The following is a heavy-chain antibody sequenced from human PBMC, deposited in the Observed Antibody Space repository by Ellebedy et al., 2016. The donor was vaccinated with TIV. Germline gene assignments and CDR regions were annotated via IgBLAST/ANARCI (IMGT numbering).Heavy chain of an antibody. CDR2: INHSGNT. D-gene: IGHD3-10*01. Sequence: SETLSLXCAVYGGSLSGYYWSWIRQPPGKGLEWIGEINHSGNTDYNPSLESRVTVSVDTSKNQFSLILSSVTAADTAVYYCARGPCLFTMTRGVLRAMDVWGQGSTVIVS. V-gene: IGHV4-34*01. CDR1: GGSLSGYY. J-gene: IGHJ6*02. CDR3: ARGPCLFTMTRGVLRAMDV.